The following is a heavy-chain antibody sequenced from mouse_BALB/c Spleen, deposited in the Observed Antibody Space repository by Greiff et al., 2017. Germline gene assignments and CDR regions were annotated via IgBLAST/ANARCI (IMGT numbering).Heavy chain of an antibody. CDR1: GYTFTSYW. J-gene: IGHJ2*01. CDR2: IYPGDGDT. Sequence: QVQLQQSGAELARPGASVKLSCKASGYTFTSYWMQWVKQRPGQGLEWIGAIYPGDGDTRYTQKFKGKATLTADKSSSTAYMQLSSLASEDSAVYYCALYYYGSSPFDYWGQGTTLTVSS. CDR3: ALYYYGSSPFDY. V-gene: IGHV1-87*01. D-gene: IGHD1-1*01.